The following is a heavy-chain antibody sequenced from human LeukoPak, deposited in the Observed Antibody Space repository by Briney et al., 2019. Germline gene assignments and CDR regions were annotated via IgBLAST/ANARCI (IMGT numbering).Heavy chain of an antibody. CDR3: AKSRILTGNNWFDP. D-gene: IGHD3-9*01. Sequence: VASVKVSRTASGYTFTSYGISWVRQAPGQGLEWMGWISAYNGNTNYAQKLQGRVTMTTDTSTSTAYMELRSLRSDDTAVYYCAKSRILTGNNWFDPWGQGTLVTVSS. J-gene: IGHJ5*02. CDR1: GYTFTSYG. V-gene: IGHV1-18*01. CDR2: ISAYNGNT.